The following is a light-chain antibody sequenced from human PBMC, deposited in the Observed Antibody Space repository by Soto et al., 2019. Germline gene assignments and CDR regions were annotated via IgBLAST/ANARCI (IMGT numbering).Light chain of an antibody. Sequence: EIVLTQSPGTLSLSPGERATLSCRASQTVGSAYLAWYQHKPGQAPRLLIYGTSSRATGIPDRISGSGSGTDFTLTISRLEPEEFAVYYCQQYGSSRWTFGQGTKVEAK. V-gene: IGKV3-20*01. CDR3: QQYGSSRWT. CDR1: QTVGSAY. J-gene: IGKJ1*01. CDR2: GTS.